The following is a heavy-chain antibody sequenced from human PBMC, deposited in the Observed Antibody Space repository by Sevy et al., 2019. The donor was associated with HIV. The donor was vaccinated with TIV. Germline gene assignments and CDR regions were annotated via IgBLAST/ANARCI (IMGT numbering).Heavy chain of an antibody. V-gene: IGHV3-30-3*01. Sequence: GGSLRLSCAASGFTFSSYAMHWVRQAPGKGLEWVAVISYDGSNKYYADSVKGRFTISRDNSKNTLYLQMNSLRAEDTAVYYCARGASGVTKPHYYYYYYMHVWGKGTTVTVSS. D-gene: IGHD4-17*01. CDR2: ISYDGSNK. J-gene: IGHJ6*03. CDR3: ARGASGVTKPHYYYYYYMHV. CDR1: GFTFSSYA.